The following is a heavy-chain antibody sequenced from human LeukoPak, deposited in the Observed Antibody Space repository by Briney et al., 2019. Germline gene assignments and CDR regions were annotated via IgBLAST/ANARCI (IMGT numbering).Heavy chain of an antibody. V-gene: IGHV1-8*01. D-gene: IGHD2-15*01. J-gene: IGHJ4*02. CDR2: MNPNSGNT. CDR3: ARVSLGYCSGGTCYFQDH. CDR1: GYTFTNYD. Sequence: ASVKVSCKASGYTFTNYDINWVRRATGQGLEWMGWMNPNSGNTGYAQKFQGRVTMTRSTSISTAYKELSSLTSEDTAVYYCARVSLGYCSGGTCYFQDHWGQGTLVTVSS.